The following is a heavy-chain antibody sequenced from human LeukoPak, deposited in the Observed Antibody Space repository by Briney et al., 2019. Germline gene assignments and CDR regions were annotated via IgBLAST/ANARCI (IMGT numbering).Heavy chain of an antibody. CDR1: GFTFSSYW. CDR2: IKQDGSEK. D-gene: IGHD3-22*01. J-gene: IGHJ6*03. Sequence: GGSLRLSCAASGFTFSSYWMSWVRQAPGKGLEWVANIKQDGSEKYYVDSVKGRFTISRDNSKNTLYLQMNSLRAEDTAVYYCARDANYYDSSGNYYYYMDVWGKGTTVTISS. V-gene: IGHV3-7*03. CDR3: ARDANYYDSSGNYYYYMDV.